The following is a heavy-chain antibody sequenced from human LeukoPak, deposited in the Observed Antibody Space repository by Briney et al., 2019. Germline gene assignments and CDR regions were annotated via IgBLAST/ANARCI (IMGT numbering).Heavy chain of an antibody. J-gene: IGHJ3*02. Sequence: PGGSLRLSCAASGFTFSSYSMNWVRQAPGKGLEWVSSISSSSSYIYYADSVKGRFTISRDNAKNSLYLQMNSLRAEDTAVYYCARAPGGVVIMLAFDIWGQGTMVTVPS. CDR2: ISSSSSYI. CDR3: ARAPGGVVIMLAFDI. D-gene: IGHD3-3*01. V-gene: IGHV3-21*04. CDR1: GFTFSSYS.